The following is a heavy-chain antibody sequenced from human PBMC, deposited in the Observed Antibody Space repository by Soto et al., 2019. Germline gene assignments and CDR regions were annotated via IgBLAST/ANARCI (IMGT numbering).Heavy chain of an antibody. Sequence: QEQVVQSGAEVKRPGASVKVSCRASGYTFTGHYIHWVRQAPGRGLEWMGWMNPNSGITNYAEKFQGWVTMTRDTSSSTAYMELIRVRSDDTAVYFCARAGNGFCSNGECHHRNGMDVGGQGTTVT. CDR3: ARAGNGFCSNGECHHRNGMDV. CDR2: MNPNSGIT. J-gene: IGHJ6*02. D-gene: IGHD2-15*01. V-gene: IGHV1-2*04. CDR1: GYTFTGHY.